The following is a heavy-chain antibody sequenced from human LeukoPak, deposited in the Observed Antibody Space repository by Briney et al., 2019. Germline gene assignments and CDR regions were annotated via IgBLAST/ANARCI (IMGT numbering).Heavy chain of an antibody. V-gene: IGHV3-66*02. Sequence: GESLTLSCAASGFTVSSDYMGWVRQSPGKGLEYVSIIYGGGDTFYADSVKGRFTISRDNSKNTLYLQMNSLRAEDTAVYYCARDSHKLHSSAYFYFFDYWGQGTLVSVSS. D-gene: IGHD3-22*01. CDR1: GFTVSSDY. J-gene: IGHJ4*02. CDR2: IYGGGDT. CDR3: ARDSHKLHSSAYFYFFDY.